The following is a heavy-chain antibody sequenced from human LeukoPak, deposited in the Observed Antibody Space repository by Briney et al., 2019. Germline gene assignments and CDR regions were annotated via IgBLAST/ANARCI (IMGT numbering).Heavy chain of an antibody. CDR1: ESTFSNYA. J-gene: IGHJ4*02. Sequence: GGSLRLSCVDSESTFSNYAMTWVRQAPGKGVEWVPAITHGGGRTYYADSVKGRFTISRDNSKSTLFLQMNSLRAEDTAVYYCAKMRSGWSYYFDYWGQGTLVTVSS. D-gene: IGHD6-19*01. CDR3: AKMRSGWSYYFDY. V-gene: IGHV3-23*01. CDR2: ITHGGGRT.